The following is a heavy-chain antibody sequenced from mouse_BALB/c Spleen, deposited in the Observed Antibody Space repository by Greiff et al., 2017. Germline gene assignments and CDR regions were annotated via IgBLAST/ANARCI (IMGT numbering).Heavy chain of an antibody. CDR3: ARWEYAY. CDR1: GYTFTSYW. V-gene: IGHV1S81*02. D-gene: IGHD5-2*01. CDR2: INPSNGRT. Sequence: QVQLQQPGAELVKPGASVKLSCKASGYTFTSYWMHWVKQRPGQGLEWIGEINPSNGRTNYNEKFKSKATLTVDKSSSTAYMQLSSLTSEGSAVYYCARWEYAYWGQGTLVTVSA. J-gene: IGHJ3*01.